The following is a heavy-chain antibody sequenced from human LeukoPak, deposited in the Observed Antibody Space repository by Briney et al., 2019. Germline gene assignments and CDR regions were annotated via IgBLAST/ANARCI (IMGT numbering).Heavy chain of an antibody. D-gene: IGHD6-13*01. CDR2: IYYSGST. J-gene: IGHJ3*02. CDR1: GGSISSSSYY. V-gene: IGHV4-39*01. CDR3: AAPYSSSWSSAFDI. Sequence: SETLSLTCTVSGGSISSSSYYWGWIRQPPGKGLEWIGSIYYSGSTYYNPSLKSRVTISVDTSKNQFSLKLSSVTAAHTAVYYCAAPYSSSWSSAFDIWGQGTMVTVSS.